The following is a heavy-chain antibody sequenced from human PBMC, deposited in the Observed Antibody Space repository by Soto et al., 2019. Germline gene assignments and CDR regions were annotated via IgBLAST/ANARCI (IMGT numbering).Heavy chain of an antibody. D-gene: IGHD1-26*01. CDR2: IIPIFGTA. V-gene: IGHV1-69*13. J-gene: IGHJ5*02. Sequence: GASVKVSCKASGGTFSSYAISWVRQAPGQGLEWMGGIIPIFGTANYAQKFQGRVTITADESTSTAYMELSSLRSEDTAVYYCARESGSYGIDWFDPWGQGTLVTVSS. CDR1: GGTFSSYA. CDR3: ARESGSYGIDWFDP.